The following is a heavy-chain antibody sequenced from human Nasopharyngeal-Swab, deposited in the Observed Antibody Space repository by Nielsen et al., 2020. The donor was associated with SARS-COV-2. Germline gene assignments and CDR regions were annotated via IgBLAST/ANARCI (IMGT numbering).Heavy chain of an antibody. CDR3: ARGAPSSYWFDP. CDR1: VGSFSNYY. V-gene: IGHV4-34*01. J-gene: IGHJ5*02. Sequence: TLSLTCAVSVGSFSNYYWTWIRQPPGKELEWIGEFKYGGSSNSNPSLKSRVTMSLDTSKNQFSLELRSVTAADTAVYYCARGAPSSYWFDPWGQGTLVTVSS. CDR2: FKYGGSS.